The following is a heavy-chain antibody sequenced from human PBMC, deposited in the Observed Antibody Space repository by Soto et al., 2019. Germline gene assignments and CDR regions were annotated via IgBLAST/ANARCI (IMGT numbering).Heavy chain of an antibody. D-gene: IGHD6-13*01. CDR3: ARSEGQGSSWYRTYYYYYGMDV. Sequence: PGGSLRLSCAASGFTFSSYGMHWVRQAPGKGLEWVAVIWYDGSNKYYADSVKGRFTISRDNSKNTLYLQMNSLRAEDTAVYYCARSEGQGSSWYRTYYYYYGMDVWGQGTTVTVSS. CDR2: IWYDGSNK. V-gene: IGHV3-33*01. J-gene: IGHJ6*02. CDR1: GFTFSSYG.